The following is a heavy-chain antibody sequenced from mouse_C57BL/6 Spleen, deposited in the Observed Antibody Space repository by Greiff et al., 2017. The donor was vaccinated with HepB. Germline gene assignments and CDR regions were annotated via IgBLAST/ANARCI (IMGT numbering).Heavy chain of an antibody. D-gene: IGHD2-5*01. CDR2: IYPGSGST. J-gene: IGHJ1*03. CDR1: GYTFTSYW. CDR3: ARSDYSNYEGYFDV. Sequence: QVQLQQPGAELVKPGASVKMSCKASGYTFTSYWITWVKQRPGQGLEWIGDIYPGSGSTNYNEKFKSKATLTVDTSSSTAYMQLSSLTSEDSAVYYCARSDYSNYEGYFDVWGTGTTVTVSS. V-gene: IGHV1-55*01.